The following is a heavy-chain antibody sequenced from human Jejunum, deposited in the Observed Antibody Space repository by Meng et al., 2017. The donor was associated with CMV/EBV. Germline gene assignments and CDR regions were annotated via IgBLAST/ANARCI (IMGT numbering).Heavy chain of an antibody. CDR3: VRSPSILDASDL. CDR1: GLIVRNNY. J-gene: IGHJ3*01. V-gene: IGHV3-30*14. Sequence: SGLIVRNNYLHWVRQTPGRGLEWLDLASYEGDSRYCAVSVRGRFTISKDNSENTVVLEMNSLGPEDTAVYYCVRSPSILDASDLWGQGTLVTVSS. D-gene: IGHD5-24*01. CDR2: ASYEGDSR.